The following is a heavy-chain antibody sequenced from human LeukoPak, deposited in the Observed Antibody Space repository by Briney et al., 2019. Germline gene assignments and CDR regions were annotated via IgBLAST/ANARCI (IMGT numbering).Heavy chain of an antibody. Sequence: SETLSLTCTVSGGSIRSYYWSWIRQPPGKRLEWIAYIYYSGSTNYNPSLKSRVTISVDTSKNQFSLKLSSVTAADTAVYYCARADYGGNSAAFDIWGQGTMVTVSS. J-gene: IGHJ3*02. CDR1: GGSIRSYY. CDR3: ARADYGGNSAAFDI. D-gene: IGHD4-23*01. V-gene: IGHV4-59*01. CDR2: IYYSGST.